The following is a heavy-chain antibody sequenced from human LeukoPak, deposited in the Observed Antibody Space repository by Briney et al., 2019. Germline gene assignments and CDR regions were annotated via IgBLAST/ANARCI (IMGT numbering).Heavy chain of an antibody. V-gene: IGHV3-53*01. D-gene: IGHD1-26*01. CDR3: AKGPVSAIVGATTLDY. J-gene: IGHJ4*02. CDR2: IYSGGTT. CDR1: GITVSSNY. Sequence: GGSLRLSCAASGITVSSNYMSWVRQPPGKGLEWVSIIYSGGTTYYADSVKGRFSISRDNSKNTVYLQMNSLRVEDTAVYYCAKGPVSAIVGATTLDYWGQGTLVTVSS.